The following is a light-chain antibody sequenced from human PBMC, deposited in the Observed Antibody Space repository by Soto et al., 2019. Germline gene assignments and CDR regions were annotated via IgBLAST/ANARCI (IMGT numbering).Light chain of an antibody. J-gene: IGKJ4*01. CDR1: QSVLYSSNNQNY. V-gene: IGKV4-1*01. Sequence: DIVMTQSPDSLAVSLGERATINCKSSQSVLYSSNNQNYFAWYQQNPGQPPKLLIYWASTRESGVPDRFSGSGSGTDFTLTISSLQAEDVAFYYCQQYYSTPLTFGGGTKVESK. CDR2: WAS. CDR3: QQYYSTPLT.